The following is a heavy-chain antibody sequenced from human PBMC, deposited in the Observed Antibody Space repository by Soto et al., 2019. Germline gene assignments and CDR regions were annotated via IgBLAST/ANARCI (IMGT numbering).Heavy chain of an antibody. CDR1: GDSVSSSHYC. D-gene: IGHD3-10*01. CDR2: IYYSGST. CDR3: ARGWFGELLGNWFDP. J-gene: IGHJ5*02. V-gene: IGHV4-39*07. Sequence: SETLSLTCSVSGDSVSSSHYCWGWVRQPPGKGLEWIGTIYYSGSTNYNPSLKSRVTISVDTSKNQFSLKQSSVTAADTAVYYCARGWFGELLGNWFDPWGQGTLVTVSS.